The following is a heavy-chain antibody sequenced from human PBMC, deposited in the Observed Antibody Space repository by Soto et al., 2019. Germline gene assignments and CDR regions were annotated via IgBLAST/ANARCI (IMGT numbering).Heavy chain of an antibody. V-gene: IGHV4-31*03. CDR2: IYYSGTT. Sequence: SETLSLTCTVSGGSISSGGYYWNWIRQHPGKGLEWIGYIYYSGTTYYNPSLKSRVTISVDTSKNQFSLKVSSVTAADTAVYFCARETYGDYVGYFAPWAQGTQVTVSS. J-gene: IGHJ5*02. CDR1: GGSISSGGYY. D-gene: IGHD4-17*01. CDR3: ARETYGDYVGYFAP.